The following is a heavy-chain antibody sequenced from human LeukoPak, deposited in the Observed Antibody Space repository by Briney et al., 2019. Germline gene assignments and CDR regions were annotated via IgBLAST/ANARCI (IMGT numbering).Heavy chain of an antibody. Sequence: GGSLTLSCAASGFTFGSYAMHWVRQAPGKGLEWVGLVSYDGGNTYYGDSVRGRFSISRDNSKNTVYLQMNSPRADDSAVYYRVRDVGVGTGIYYYFDYWGQGTLVTVSS. CDR3: VRDVGVGTGIYYYFDY. V-gene: IGHV3-33*01. J-gene: IGHJ4*02. CDR1: GFTFGSYA. CDR2: VSYDGGNT. D-gene: IGHD2-8*02.